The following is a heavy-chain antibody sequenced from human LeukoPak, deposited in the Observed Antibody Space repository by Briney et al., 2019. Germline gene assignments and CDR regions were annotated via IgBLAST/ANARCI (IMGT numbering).Heavy chain of an antibody. J-gene: IGHJ4*02. CDR1: GFTFSSYA. CDR2: ISYDGSNK. V-gene: IGHV3-30*04. D-gene: IGHD7-27*01. CDR3: AKDYNWGIDY. Sequence: GGSLRLSCAASGFTFSSYAMHWVRQAPGKGLEWVAVISYDGSNKYYADSVKGRFTISRDNSKNTLYLQMNSLRAEDTAMYYCAKDYNWGIDYWGQGTLVTVSS.